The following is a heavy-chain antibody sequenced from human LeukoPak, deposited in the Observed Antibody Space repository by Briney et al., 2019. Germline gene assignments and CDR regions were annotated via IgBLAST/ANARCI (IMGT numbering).Heavy chain of an antibody. CDR3: AKDRRDDYVWGTVDWFDP. CDR2: ISYDGSNK. D-gene: IGHD3-16*01. J-gene: IGHJ5*02. Sequence: GRSLRLSCTASGFTFSSYGMHWVRQAPGKGLEWVAVISYDGSNKYYEDSVKGRFTISRDNSKNTLYLQMNSLRAEDTAVYYCAKDRRDDYVWGTVDWFDPWGQGTLVTVSS. CDR1: GFTFSSYG. V-gene: IGHV3-30*18.